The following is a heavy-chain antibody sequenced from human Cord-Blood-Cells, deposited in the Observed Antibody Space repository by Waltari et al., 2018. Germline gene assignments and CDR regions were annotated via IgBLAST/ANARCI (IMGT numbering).Heavy chain of an antibody. J-gene: IGHJ4*02. Sequence: EVQLVESGGGLVKPGGSLRLSCAASGFTFSSYSMNWVRQAPGKGLEWVLSISSSSSYIYYADSVKGRFTIARDNAKNSLYLQMNSLRAEDTAVYYCARGGDYGDYPDYWGQGTLVTVSS. V-gene: IGHV3-21*01. CDR1: GFTFSSYS. D-gene: IGHD4-17*01. CDR2: ISSSSSYI. CDR3: ARGGDYGDYPDY.